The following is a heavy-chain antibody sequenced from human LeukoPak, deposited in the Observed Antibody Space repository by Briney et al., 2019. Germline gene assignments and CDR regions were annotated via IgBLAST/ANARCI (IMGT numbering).Heavy chain of an antibody. Sequence: GRSLRLSCAASGFTFDDYAMRWVRHAPGKGLEWVSGISWNSGSIGYADSVKGRFTISRDNAKNSLYLQMNSLRAEDTALYFCAKDMSSIAFYDMDVWGQGTTVTVSS. J-gene: IGHJ6*02. CDR1: GFTFDDYA. D-gene: IGHD6-19*01. V-gene: IGHV3-9*01. CDR3: AKDMSSIAFYDMDV. CDR2: ISWNSGSI.